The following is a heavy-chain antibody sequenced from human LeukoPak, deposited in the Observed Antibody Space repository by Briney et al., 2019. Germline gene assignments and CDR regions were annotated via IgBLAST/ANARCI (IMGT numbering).Heavy chain of an antibody. CDR3: ARWLGGSSSINWFDP. J-gene: IGHJ5*02. D-gene: IGHD6-13*01. Sequence: SETLSLTCTVSGGSISSSSYYWGWIRQPPGKGLEWIGSIYYSGSTYYNPSLKSRVTISVDTSKNQFSLKLSSVTAADTAVYYCARWLGGSSSINWFDPWGQGTLVTVSS. CDR2: IYYSGST. CDR1: GGSISSSSYY. V-gene: IGHV4-39*01.